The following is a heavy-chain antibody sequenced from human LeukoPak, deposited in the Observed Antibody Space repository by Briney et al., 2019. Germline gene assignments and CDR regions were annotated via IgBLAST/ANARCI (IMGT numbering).Heavy chain of an antibody. Sequence: GGSLRLSCAASAFTFSIYAMHWVGQAPGRGLEWVAAISHDESNKYYADSVKGRFTISRDKSKSTLYLQMNSLRAEDTAVYYCARGSGSYWAPDYWGQGTLVTVSS. J-gene: IGHJ4*02. CDR3: ARGSGSYWAPDY. D-gene: IGHD1-26*01. CDR1: AFTFSIYA. CDR2: ISHDESNK. V-gene: IGHV3-30-3*01.